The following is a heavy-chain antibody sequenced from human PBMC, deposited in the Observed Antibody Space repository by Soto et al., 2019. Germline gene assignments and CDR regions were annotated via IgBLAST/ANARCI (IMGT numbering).Heavy chain of an antibody. V-gene: IGHV3-9*01. J-gene: IGHJ6*03. CDR1: GFTFDDYA. CDR2: ISWNSGSI. Sequence: EVQLVESGGGLVQPGRSLRLSCAASGFTFDDYAMHWVRQAPGKGLEWVSGISWNSGSIGYADSVKGRFTISRDNAKNSLYLQMNSLRAEDTALYYCAKDTTVTTLDYYYYYMDVWGKGTTVTVSS. CDR3: AKDTTVTTLDYYYYYMDV. D-gene: IGHD4-17*01.